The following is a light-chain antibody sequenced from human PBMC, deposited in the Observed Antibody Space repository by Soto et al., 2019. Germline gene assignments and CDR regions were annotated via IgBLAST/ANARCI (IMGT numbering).Light chain of an antibody. Sequence: IQLSQSPSALSASVGDTVTITCRASQAIGSYFAWYQQRPGTDPKLLIYSASTLHSGVPSRFSGSGSGTDFTITISSLQPEDFATYYCQQVDSYPRTFGPGTTV. CDR1: QAIGSY. CDR3: QQVDSYPRT. J-gene: IGKJ3*01. V-gene: IGKV1-9*01. CDR2: SAS.